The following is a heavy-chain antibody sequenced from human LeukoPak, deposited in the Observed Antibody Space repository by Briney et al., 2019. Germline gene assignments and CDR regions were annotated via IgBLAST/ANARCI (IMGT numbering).Heavy chain of an antibody. V-gene: IGHV3-11*04. CDR1: EFTFSDYY. J-gene: IGHJ4*02. Sequence: PGGSLRLSCAASEFTFSDYYMSWIRQSPGKGLEWVSQISSTGNSRNYVHFVKGRFTISRDNSKNTMYLQMNSLRAEDTAVYYCAKSPDTWNYGFLDYWGQGTLVTVSS. D-gene: IGHD1-7*01. CDR2: ISSTGNSR. CDR3: AKSPDTWNYGFLDY.